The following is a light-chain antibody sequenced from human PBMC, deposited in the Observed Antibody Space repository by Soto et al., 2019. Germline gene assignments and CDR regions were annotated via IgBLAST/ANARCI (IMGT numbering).Light chain of an antibody. J-gene: IGLJ1*01. Sequence: QSALTQPASVSGSPGQSITISCTGTNNDIGNYKYVSWYQQHPGKAPKLLIYEISNRPSGISNRFSGSKSGNTASLTISGLQVEDEADYYCCSYAGYTTPYVFGTGTKLTVL. CDR2: EIS. CDR1: NNDIGNYKY. CDR3: CSYAGYTTPYV. V-gene: IGLV2-14*01.